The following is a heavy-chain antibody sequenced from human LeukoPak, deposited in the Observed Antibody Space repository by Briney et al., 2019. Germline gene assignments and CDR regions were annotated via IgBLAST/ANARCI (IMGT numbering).Heavy chain of an antibody. CDR2: IKQDRSEK. CDR3: ARAKRNGFDM. V-gene: IGHV3-7*04. CDR1: GFTFSNYW. Sequence: GGSLRLSCAASGFTFSNYWMSWVRQAPGKGLEWVANIKQDRSEKYYVDSVKGRFTISRDNAKNSLYLQMNSLRAEDTAVYYCARAKRNGFDMWGQGTMVTVSS. J-gene: IGHJ3*02.